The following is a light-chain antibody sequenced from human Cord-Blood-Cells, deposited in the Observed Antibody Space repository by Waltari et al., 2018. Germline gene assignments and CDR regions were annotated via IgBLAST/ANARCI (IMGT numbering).Light chain of an antibody. CDR1: QSVLYSSNNKNY. CDR2: DAS. V-gene: IGKV4-1*01. CDR3: QQYDNLPIT. J-gene: IGKJ5*01. Sequence: DIVMTQSPDSLAVSLGERATINCKSSQSVLYSSNNKNYLAWYQQKPGKAPKLLIYDASKLETGVPSRFSGSGSGTDFTFTISSLQPEDIATYYCQQYDNLPITFGQGTRLEIK.